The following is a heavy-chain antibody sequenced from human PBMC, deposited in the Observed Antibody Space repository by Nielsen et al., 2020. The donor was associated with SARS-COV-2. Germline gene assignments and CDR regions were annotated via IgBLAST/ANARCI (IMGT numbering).Heavy chain of an antibody. CDR3: ARGGRYCSSTSCYAVGGPYYYYYGMDV. D-gene: IGHD2-2*01. CDR1: GGSISSSSYY. V-gene: IGHV4-39*01. Sequence: SETLSLTCTVSGGSISSSSYYWGWIRQPPGKGLEWIGSIYYSGSTYYNPSLKSRVTISVDTSKNQFSLKLSSVTAADTAVYYCARGGRYCSSTSCYAVGGPYYYYYGMDVWGQGTTVTVSS. CDR2: IYYSGST. J-gene: IGHJ6*02.